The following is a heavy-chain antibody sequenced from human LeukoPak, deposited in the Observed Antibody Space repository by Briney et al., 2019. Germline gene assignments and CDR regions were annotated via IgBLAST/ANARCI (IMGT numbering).Heavy chain of an antibody. J-gene: IGHJ4*02. D-gene: IGHD3-10*01. V-gene: IGHV3-7*01. CDR3: ASFNLALWFGDH. CDR1: GFTFSRYW. Sequence: GGSLRLSCAVSGFTFSRYWMSWVRQAPGKGLEWVANIKQDGSEKNYVDSVKGRFTISRDNAKNSEYLQMNSLRAEDTAVYYCASFNLALWFGDHWGQGTLVTVSS. CDR2: IKQDGSEK.